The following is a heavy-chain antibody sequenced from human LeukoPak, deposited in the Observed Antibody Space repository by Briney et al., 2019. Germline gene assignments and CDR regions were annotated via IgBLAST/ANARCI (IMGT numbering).Heavy chain of an antibody. J-gene: IGHJ3*02. D-gene: IGHD3-22*01. V-gene: IGHV3-7*01. CDR3: ARVLSALPDYFYDDRGASDI. CDR2: IRQDGSQK. Sequence: PGGSLRLSCAASGFTFSNYWMSWVRQAPGKGLEWVATIRQDGSQKYYVDSVEGRFTISRDNAKRSLDLQMNSLRAGDTAVYYCARVLSALPDYFYDDRGASDIWGQGTLVTVSS. CDR1: GFTFSNYW.